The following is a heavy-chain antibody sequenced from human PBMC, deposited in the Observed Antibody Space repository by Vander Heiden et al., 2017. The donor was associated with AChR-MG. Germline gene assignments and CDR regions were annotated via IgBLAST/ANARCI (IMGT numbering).Heavy chain of an antibody. CDR3: ARDLAYYGMDV. CDR1: GNTLTSYY. J-gene: IGHJ6*02. Sequence: QVQLVQSGAEVKKPGASVKISCKASGNTLTSYYIHWVRQAPGQGLEWMGVISPNGGITRYAQKFQGRVTMTDDTSTSTVYVELSRLRSEDTAVYYCARDLAYYGMDVWGQGTTVTVSS. V-gene: IGHV1-46*03. CDR2: ISPNGGIT.